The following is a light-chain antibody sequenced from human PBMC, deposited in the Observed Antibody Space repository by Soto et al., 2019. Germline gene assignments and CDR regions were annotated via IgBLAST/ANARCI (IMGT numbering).Light chain of an antibody. J-gene: IGKJ1*01. CDR1: QSVSSSY. CDR2: GTS. Sequence: EIVLTQSPGTLSLSPGERATLSCRASQSVSSSYLAWYQQKPGQAPRLLIYGTSSRATAIPDRFSGSGSGTDFTLTISRLEPLYLAVYYCQQYATSPWTCAQGIKLDIK. CDR3: QQYATSPWT. V-gene: IGKV3-20*01.